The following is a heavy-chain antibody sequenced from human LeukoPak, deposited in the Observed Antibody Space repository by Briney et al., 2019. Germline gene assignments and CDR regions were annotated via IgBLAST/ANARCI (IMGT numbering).Heavy chain of an antibody. J-gene: IGHJ4*02. D-gene: IGHD6-13*01. V-gene: IGHV1-8*01. CDR1: GHTFTSYD. CDR2: MNPNSGNT. CDR3: ARGLRREQQLLRAFDS. Sequence: ASVKVSCKASGHTFTSYDINWVRQATGQGLEWMGWMNPNSGNTGYAQKFQGRVTMTSNTSISTAYMELSGLTSEDTAVYYCARGLRREQQLLRAFDSWGQGTLVTVSS.